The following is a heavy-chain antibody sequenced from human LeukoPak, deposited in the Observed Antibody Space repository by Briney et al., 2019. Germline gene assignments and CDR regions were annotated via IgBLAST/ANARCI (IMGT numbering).Heavy chain of an antibody. J-gene: IGHJ4*02. Sequence: GSLRLFCGASGFTFRWYWMHWVRQAPGKGLVWVSRINSDGSSTSYADSVKGRFTISRDNAKNTLYLQMNSLRAEDTAVYYCARDASLLDYWGQGTLVTVSS. V-gene: IGHV3-74*01. CDR1: GFTFRWYW. CDR3: ARDASLLDY. CDR2: INSDGSST.